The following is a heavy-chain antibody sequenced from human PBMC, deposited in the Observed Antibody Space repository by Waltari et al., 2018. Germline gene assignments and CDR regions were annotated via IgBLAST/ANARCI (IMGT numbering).Heavy chain of an antibody. CDR2: INESGSKK. D-gene: IGHD2-8*01. Sequence: EVSLVESGGDLAKPGESLRLPCAAPGFSLTNYWMSWVRQVPGKGLEWVADINESGSKKYYVDSVKGRFTISRDNAKNSVDLQMNSLRVEDTAVYYCARDDNINGASDAFDIWGQGTMVTVSS. J-gene: IGHJ3*02. CDR1: GFSLTNYW. V-gene: IGHV3-7*01. CDR3: ARDDNINGASDAFDI.